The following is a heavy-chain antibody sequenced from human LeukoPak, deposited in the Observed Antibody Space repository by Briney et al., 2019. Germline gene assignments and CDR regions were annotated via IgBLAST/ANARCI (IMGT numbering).Heavy chain of an antibody. J-gene: IGHJ6*03. V-gene: IGHV3-30*02. Sequence: GGSLRLSCAASGFTFSTSGMHWVRQAPGKGLEWVAFIRYDGSNKYYADSVKGRFTIYRDNSKNTLYLQMNSLRAEDTAVYYCARDPYSGNYGAYYYYYMDVWGKGTTVTISS. CDR3: ARDPYSGNYGAYYYYYMDV. CDR1: GFTFSTSG. D-gene: IGHD1-26*01. CDR2: IRYDGSNK.